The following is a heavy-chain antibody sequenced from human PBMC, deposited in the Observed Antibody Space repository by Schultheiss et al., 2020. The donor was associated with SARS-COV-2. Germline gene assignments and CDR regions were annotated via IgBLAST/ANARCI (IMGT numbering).Heavy chain of an antibody. CDR2: ISYDGSNK. CDR1: GITFSSYG. D-gene: IGHD2-21*01. V-gene: IGHV3-30*18. J-gene: IGHJ4*02. Sequence: GGSLRLSCAVTGITFSSYGMHWVRQAPGKGLEWVAVISYDGSNKYYVDSVKGRFTISRDNSKNTLYLQMNSLRAEDTAVYYCAKDRDAYCGGDCYSWPNDYWGQGTLVTVSS. CDR3: AKDRDAYCGGDCYSWPNDY.